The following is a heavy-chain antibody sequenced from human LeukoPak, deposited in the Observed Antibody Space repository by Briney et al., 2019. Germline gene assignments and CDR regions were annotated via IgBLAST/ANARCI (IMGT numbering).Heavy chain of an antibody. CDR1: GDSISSGGYS. D-gene: IGHD3-10*01. V-gene: IGHV4-34*01. CDR2: INHSGST. CDR3: ARQGLLWFGELLWAFDI. J-gene: IGHJ3*02. Sequence: SETLSLTCAVSGDSISSGGYSWSWIRQPPGKGLEWIGEINHSGSTNYNPSLKSRVTISVDTSKNQFSLKLSSVTAADTAVYYCARQGLLWFGELLWAFDIWGQGTMVTVSS.